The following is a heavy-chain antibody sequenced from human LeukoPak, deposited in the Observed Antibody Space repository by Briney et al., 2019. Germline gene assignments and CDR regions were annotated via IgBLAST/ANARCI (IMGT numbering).Heavy chain of an antibody. CDR1: GGSISSYY. D-gene: IGHD6-13*01. CDR3: ARLSSSWYGGWFDP. V-gene: IGHV4-59*08. CDR2: IYYSGST. Sequence: SETLSLTCTVSGGSISSYYWSWIRQPPGKGLEWIGYIYYSGSTNYNPPLKSRVTISVDTSKNQFSLKLSSVTAADTAVYYCARLSSSWYGGWFDPWGQGTLVTVSS. J-gene: IGHJ5*02.